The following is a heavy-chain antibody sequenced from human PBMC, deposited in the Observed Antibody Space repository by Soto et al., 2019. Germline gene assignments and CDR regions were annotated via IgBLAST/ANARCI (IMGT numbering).Heavy chain of an antibody. CDR3: ASGLGLDAFDS. V-gene: IGHV1-69*02. CDR1: GGTFSSCT. CDR2: ISPILGIA. D-gene: IGHD3-10*01. J-gene: IGHJ3*02. Sequence: QVQLVQSGAEVKKPGSSVKVSCKASGGTFSSCTISWVRQAPGQGLEWMGRISPILGIANYAQKLQGRVTITAYKPTSTAYMELSSLRSEDTAVYYCASGLGLDAFDSWGQGTMVTVSS.